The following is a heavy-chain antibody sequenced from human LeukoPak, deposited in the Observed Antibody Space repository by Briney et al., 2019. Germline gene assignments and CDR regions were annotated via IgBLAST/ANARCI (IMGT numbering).Heavy chain of an antibody. V-gene: IGHV1-2*02. CDR1: GYTLTNYY. CDR2: INPASGDT. J-gene: IGHJ4*02. CDR3: ARSAQCDY. Sequence: ASVKVSCKASGYTLTNYYIHWVRQAPGQGLEWLGWINPASGDTNYAQRFLGRVTMTWDTSTNTAYMELNRLKSNDTAVYYCARSAQCDYWGQGTLLTVSS.